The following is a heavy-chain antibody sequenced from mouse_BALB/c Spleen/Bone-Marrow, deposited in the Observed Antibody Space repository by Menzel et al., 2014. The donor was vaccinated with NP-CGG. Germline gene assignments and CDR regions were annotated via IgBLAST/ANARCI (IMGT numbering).Heavy chain of an antibody. Sequence: VQLKESGGGLVQPGGSLKLSCAASGFTFSSYTMSWVRQTPEKRLEWVAYISNGGGSTYFPDTVKGRFTISRDNAKNTLYLQMSSLKSDDTAMYYCARQGVYYGKSYYAMDYWGQGTSVTVSS. V-gene: IGHV5-12-2*01. CDR1: GFTFSSYT. CDR3: ARQGVYYGKSYYAMDY. D-gene: IGHD2-1*01. CDR2: ISNGGGST. J-gene: IGHJ4*01.